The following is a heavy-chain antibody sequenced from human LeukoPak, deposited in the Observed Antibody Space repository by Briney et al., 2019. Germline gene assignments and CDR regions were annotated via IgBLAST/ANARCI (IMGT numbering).Heavy chain of an antibody. J-gene: IGHJ3*02. CDR1: GFTFSAYA. V-gene: IGHV3-30*01. CDR2: ISYDGSNK. Sequence: PGRSLRLSCAASGFTFSAYAMHRVGQAPGKGLEWVAVISYDGSNKYYADSVKGRFTISGNKSQDTLYLQMNSLRPEDTAVYYCARGPGPIAGAKNPCDIWGHGTMVTVSS. CDR3: ARGPGPIAGAKNPCDI. D-gene: IGHD1-26*01.